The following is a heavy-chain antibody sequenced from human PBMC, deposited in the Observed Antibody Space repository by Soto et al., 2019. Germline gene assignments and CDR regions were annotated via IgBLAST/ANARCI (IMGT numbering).Heavy chain of an antibody. J-gene: IGHJ5*02. CDR3: AREGGGEYDSASYKPWWFDP. CDR2: IIPVFAKT. V-gene: IGHV1-69*01. D-gene: IGHD2-21*01. Sequence: QVVLLQSGAEVKKPGSSVKVSCKASGYTFTTFGISWVRQAPGQGLEWLGGIIPVFAKTTYAQKFRGRITLTADEATSTAYMELSRLTSDDTAIYYCAREGGGEYDSASYKPWWFDPWGHGTLVTVSS. CDR1: GYTFTTFG.